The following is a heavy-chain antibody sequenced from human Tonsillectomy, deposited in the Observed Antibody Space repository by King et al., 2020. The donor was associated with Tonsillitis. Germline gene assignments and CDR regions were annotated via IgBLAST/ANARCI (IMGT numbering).Heavy chain of an antibody. J-gene: IGHJ6*02. Sequence: VQLVESGGGLIQPGGSLRLSCAASGFTVSSNHMSWVRQAPGKGLEWVSVIYSGGSAYYADSVKGRFTISRDSSENTLFLQMNSLRAEDTAVYYCAISYLVVVPNPPPRYYVLDVWGQGPTVTVSS. CDR1: GFTVSSNH. CDR2: IYSGGSA. V-gene: IGHV3-53*01. CDR3: AISYLVVVPNPPPRYYVLDV. D-gene: IGHD2-2*01.